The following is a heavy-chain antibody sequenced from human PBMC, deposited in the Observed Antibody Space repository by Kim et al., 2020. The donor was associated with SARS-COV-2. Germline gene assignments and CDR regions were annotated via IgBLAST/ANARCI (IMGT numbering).Heavy chain of an antibody. CDR1: GFAFSDFW. Sequence: GGSLRLSCVASGFAFSDFWMHWVRQAPGKGLEWVATLQGDGGDKSYVGSVKGRFTISRDNAKNSVFLHMTSLRADDSAVYYCARGKWAWELLYWGQGALVTVSS. J-gene: IGHJ4*02. V-gene: IGHV3-7*04. CDR3: ARGKWAWELLY. CDR2: LQGDGGDK. D-gene: IGHD1-26*01.